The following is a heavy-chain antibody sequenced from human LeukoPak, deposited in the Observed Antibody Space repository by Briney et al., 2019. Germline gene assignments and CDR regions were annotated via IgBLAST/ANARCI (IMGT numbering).Heavy chain of an antibody. CDR2: IKTDGSST. CDR1: GDSW. J-gene: IGHJ4*02. Sequence: SGGSLRLSCAGSGDSWMHWVRQVPGKGLVWVSRIKTDGSSTSYADSVKGRFTISNDNSKNTLYLQMNSLRAEDTAVYYCAKDYIVVVPAAINPPFYFDYWGQGTLVTVSS. V-gene: IGHV3-74*01. D-gene: IGHD2-2*01. CDR3: AKDYIVVVPAAINPPFYFDY.